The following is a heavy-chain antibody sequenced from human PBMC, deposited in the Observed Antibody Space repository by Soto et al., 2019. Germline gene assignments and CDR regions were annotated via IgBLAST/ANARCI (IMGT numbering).Heavy chain of an antibody. CDR1: GYTFSDYF. D-gene: IGHD1-26*01. V-gene: IGHV1-2*02. J-gene: IGHJ6*02. CDR3: ARIKWGLDYYSGMDV. Sequence: QVQLVQSGAEVKKSGASVKVSCKASGYTFSDYFIQWLRQAPGQGLEWLAWINPKTAATNYAKKFQDSVTLTSDTSFSTAYLELTRLRPDDTAVYYCARIKWGLDYYSGMDVWGQGTAVTVSS. CDR2: INPKTAAT.